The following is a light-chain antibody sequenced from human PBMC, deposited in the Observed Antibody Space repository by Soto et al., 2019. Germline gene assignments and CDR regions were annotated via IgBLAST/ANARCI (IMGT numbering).Light chain of an antibody. J-gene: IGKJ2*01. CDR3: QQGHNWPLA. V-gene: IGKV3-15*01. CDR1: QSISSE. Sequence: EIVMPQSPATLPVSPGARATLSCRASQSISSELAWHQQKPGQPPRLLIYGASTRATGVPASFTGSGSGADFTLTIGGLQSEDFAVYYCQQGHNWPLAFGQGTRLEI. CDR2: GAS.